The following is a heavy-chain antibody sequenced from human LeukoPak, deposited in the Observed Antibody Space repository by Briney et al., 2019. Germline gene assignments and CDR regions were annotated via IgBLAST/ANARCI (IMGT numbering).Heavy chain of an antibody. D-gene: IGHD2-21*02. CDR2: IKQDGSEK. CDR3: AREEGKHIVVVTAISFDY. CDR1: GFTFSSYW. Sequence: GGSLRLSCAASGFTFSSYWMSWVRQAPGKGLEWVANIKQDGSEKYYVDSVKGRFTISRDNAKNSLYLQMNSLRAEDTAVNYCAREEGKHIVVVTAISFDYWGQGTLVTVSS. J-gene: IGHJ4*02. V-gene: IGHV3-7*01.